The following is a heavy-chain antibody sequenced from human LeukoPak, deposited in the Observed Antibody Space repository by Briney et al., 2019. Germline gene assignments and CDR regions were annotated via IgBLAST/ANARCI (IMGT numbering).Heavy chain of an antibody. CDR2: IYPGDSDI. J-gene: IGHJ5*02. Sequence: GESLKISCKGSGYRFTNYWIGWVRHMPGKGLDWMGIIYPGDSDIRYSPSFQGQVTISADKSISTAYLQWSSLKASDTAMYYCARQEYCSGGSCHTWFDPWGQGTLVTVSS. D-gene: IGHD2-15*01. V-gene: IGHV5-51*01. CDR3: ARQEYCSGGSCHTWFDP. CDR1: GYRFTNYW.